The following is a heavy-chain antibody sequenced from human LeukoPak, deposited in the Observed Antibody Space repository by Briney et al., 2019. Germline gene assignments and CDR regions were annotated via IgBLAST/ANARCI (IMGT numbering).Heavy chain of an antibody. Sequence: SVKVSCKASGGTFSSYAISWVRQAPGQGLEWMGRIIPIFGTANYAQKFQGRVTITTDESTSTAYMELSSLRSEDTAVYYWARSSWDTAMVLDYWGQGTLVTVSS. J-gene: IGHJ4*02. CDR2: IIPIFGTA. CDR3: ARSSWDTAMVLDY. CDR1: GGTFSSYA. D-gene: IGHD5-18*01. V-gene: IGHV1-69*05.